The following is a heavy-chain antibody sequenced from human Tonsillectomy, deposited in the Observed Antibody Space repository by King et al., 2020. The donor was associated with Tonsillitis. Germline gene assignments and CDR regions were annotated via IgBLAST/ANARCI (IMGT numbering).Heavy chain of an antibody. D-gene: IGHD3-22*01. J-gene: IGHJ4*02. CDR2: IRGGGGST. V-gene: IGHV3-23*04. Sequence: VQLVESGGALVQPGGALRLSCAASWFTFSNYAMTWVRHAPGRGLEWVSAIRGGGGSTFYADSVEGRFTISRDNSRNTLYLQMNSLRAEDTAVYYCAKDSKYGSSGYYFDYWGQGTLVTVSS. CDR1: WFTFSNYA. CDR3: AKDSKYGSSGYYFDY.